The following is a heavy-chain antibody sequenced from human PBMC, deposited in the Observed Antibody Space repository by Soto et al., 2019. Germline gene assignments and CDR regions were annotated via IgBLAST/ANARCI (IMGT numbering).Heavy chain of an antibody. V-gene: IGHV4-39*01. CDR1: GGSISSSSYY. Sequence: QLQLQESGPGLVKPSETLSLTCTVSGGSISSSSYYWGWIRQPPGKGLEWIGSIYYSGSTYYNPSLKSRVTISVDTSKNQFSLKLSSVTAADTAVYYCARHGDYDILTGYYSLYYFDYWGQGTLVTVSS. CDR2: IYYSGST. CDR3: ARHGDYDILTGYYSLYYFDY. J-gene: IGHJ4*02. D-gene: IGHD3-9*01.